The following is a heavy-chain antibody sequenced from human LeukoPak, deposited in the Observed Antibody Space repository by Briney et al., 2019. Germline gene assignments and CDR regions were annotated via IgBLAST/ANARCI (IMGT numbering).Heavy chain of an antibody. D-gene: IGHD2-2*02. V-gene: IGHV1-69*13. CDR3: ANSPPRYCSSTSRYNYYYYYMDV. CDR2: IIPIFGTA. CDR1: GYTFTSYG. Sequence: GASVKVSCKASGYTFTSYGISWVRQAPGQGLEWMGGIIPIFGTANYAQKFQGRVTITADESTSTAYMELSSLRSEDTAVYYCANSPPRYCSSTSRYNYYYYYMDVWGKGTTVTVSS. J-gene: IGHJ6*03.